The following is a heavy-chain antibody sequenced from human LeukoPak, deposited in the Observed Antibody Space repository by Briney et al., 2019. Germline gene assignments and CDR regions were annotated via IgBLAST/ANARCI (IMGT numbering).Heavy chain of an antibody. CDR3: ARDRDDDPNSSWYRSGLNWFDP. CDR1: GGSISSSNYY. V-gene: IGHV4-39*07. J-gene: IGHJ5*02. CDR2: IYYSRST. D-gene: IGHD6-13*01. Sequence: SETLSLTCTVSGGSISSSNYYWGWIRQPPGKGLEWIGSIYYSRSTYYNPSLKSRVTISVDTSKNQFSLKLSSVTAADTAVYYCARDRDDDPNSSWYRSGLNWFDPWGQGTLVTVSS.